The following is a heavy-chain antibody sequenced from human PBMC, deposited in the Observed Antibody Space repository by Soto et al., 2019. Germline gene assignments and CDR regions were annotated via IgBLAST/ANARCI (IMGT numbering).Heavy chain of an antibody. J-gene: IGHJ3*02. Sequence: QVQLVQSGAEVKKPGSSVRVSCKASGATLDTFINYGITWVRQAPGQGLEWMGGIIPVFGAANHAQKFQGRVTIRADESTRSVNMELSSLRSEDTAVYYCARGAATKRLVLMYDALEIWGQGTMVTVSS. D-gene: IGHD5-12*01. CDR2: IIPVFGAA. V-gene: IGHV1-69*12. CDR1: GATLDTFINYG. CDR3: ARGAATKRLVLMYDALEI.